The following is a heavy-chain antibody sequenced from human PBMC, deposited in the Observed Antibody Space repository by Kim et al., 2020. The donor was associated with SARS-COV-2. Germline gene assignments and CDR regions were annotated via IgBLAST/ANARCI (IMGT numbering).Heavy chain of an antibody. CDR1: GGTFSSYA. CDR3: ARTDTALYYGMDV. D-gene: IGHD5-18*01. V-gene: IGHV1-69*04. CDR2: IIPILGIA. J-gene: IGHJ6*02. Sequence: SVKVSCKASGGTFSSYAISWVRQAPGQGLEWMGRIIPILGIANYAQKFQGRVTITADKSTSTAYMELSSLRSEDTAVYYCARTDTALYYGMDVWGQGTTVTVSS.